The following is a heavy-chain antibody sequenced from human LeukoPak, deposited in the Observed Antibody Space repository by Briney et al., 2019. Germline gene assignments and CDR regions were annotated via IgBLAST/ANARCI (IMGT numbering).Heavy chain of an antibody. Sequence: SSVKVSCIASRGTFSSYAISWVRQAPRQGLEWMGGIIPIFGTANYAQKFQGRVTITADESTSTAYMELSSLRSEDTAVYYCAMSAGLRFLEWFSYYYYYMDVWGKGTTVTVSS. CDR2: IIPIFGTA. V-gene: IGHV1-69*01. D-gene: IGHD3-3*01. CDR3: AMSAGLRFLEWFSYYYYYMDV. CDR1: RGTFSSYA. J-gene: IGHJ6*03.